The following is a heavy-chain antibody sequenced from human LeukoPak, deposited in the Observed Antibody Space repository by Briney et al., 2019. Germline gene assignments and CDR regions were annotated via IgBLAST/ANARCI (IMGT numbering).Heavy chain of an antibody. CDR2: ISYDGSNK. D-gene: IGHD6-13*01. J-gene: IGHJ3*02. V-gene: IGHV3-30*03. Sequence: GGSLRLSCAASGFTFSSYGMHWVRQAPGKGLEWVAVISYDGSNKYYADSVKGRFTISRDNSKNTLYLQMNSLRAEDTAVYYCARDFAIAAAGDDAFDIWGQGTMVTVSS. CDR3: ARDFAIAAAGDDAFDI. CDR1: GFTFSSYG.